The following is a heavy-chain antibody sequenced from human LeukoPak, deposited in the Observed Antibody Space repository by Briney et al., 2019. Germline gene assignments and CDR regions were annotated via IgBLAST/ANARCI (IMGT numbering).Heavy chain of an antibody. Sequence: PGGSLRLSCAASGFTFSSYAMSWVRQAPGKGLEWVSAISGSGGSTYYADSEKGRFTISRDNSKNTLYLQMNSLRAEDTAVYYCAKVGISSSGWPFDYWGQGTLVTVSS. CDR1: GFTFSSYA. D-gene: IGHD6-19*01. CDR3: AKVGISSSGWPFDY. CDR2: ISGSGGST. J-gene: IGHJ4*02. V-gene: IGHV3-23*01.